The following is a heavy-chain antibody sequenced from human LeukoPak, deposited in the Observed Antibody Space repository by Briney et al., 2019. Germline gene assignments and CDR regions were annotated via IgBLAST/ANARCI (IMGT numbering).Heavy chain of an antibody. D-gene: IGHD3-16*01. CDR3: ARGLMEYCDQTRCPFDS. Sequence: PEGSLRLSCSASGFTFSNFDMHWVRQTPGEGLEWVSSIGTLADTFYAGSVKGRFSISRDNDKNSVYLQMNSLRAADTAVYYCARGLMEYCDQTRCPFDSWGQGILVTVSS. CDR1: GFTFSNFD. J-gene: IGHJ4*02. CDR2: IGTLADT. V-gene: IGHV3-13*04.